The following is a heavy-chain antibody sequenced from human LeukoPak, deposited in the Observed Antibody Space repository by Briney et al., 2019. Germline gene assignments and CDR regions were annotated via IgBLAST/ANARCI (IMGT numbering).Heavy chain of an antibody. CDR1: GYTFTGYY. Sequence: ASVKVSCKASGYTFTGYYMHWVRQAPGQGLEWMGRINPNSGGTNYAQKFQGRVTMTRDTSISTAYMDLSRLRSDDTAVYYCARGPRVLRFLEWLLTFDYWGQRTLVTVSS. D-gene: IGHD3-3*01. CDR2: INPNSGGT. V-gene: IGHV1-2*02. J-gene: IGHJ4*02. CDR3: ARGPRVLRFLEWLLTFDY.